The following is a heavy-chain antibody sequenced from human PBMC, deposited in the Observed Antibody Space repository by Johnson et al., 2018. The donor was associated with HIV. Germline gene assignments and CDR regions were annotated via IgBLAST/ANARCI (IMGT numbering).Heavy chain of an antibody. D-gene: IGHD2-8*02. Sequence: VQLVESGGGLVQPGGSLRLSCAASGFTVSSNYMSWVRQAPGKGLEWVSVIYSGGNTYYADSVKGRFTISRDNGMNSLYLQMNSLRAEDTAVYYSVRGGTAYWDRVSAFDIWGQGTMVTVSS. CDR3: VRGGTAYWDRVSAFDI. CDR1: GFTVSSNY. J-gene: IGHJ3*02. V-gene: IGHV3-66*01. CDR2: IYSGGNT.